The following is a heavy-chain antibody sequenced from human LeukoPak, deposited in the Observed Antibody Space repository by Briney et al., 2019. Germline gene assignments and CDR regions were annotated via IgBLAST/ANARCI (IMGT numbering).Heavy chain of an antibody. CDR3: ARGLRWLQWLPFDY. CDR1: GGSFSGYY. CDR2: INHSGST. J-gene: IGHJ4*02. Sequence: SETLSLTCAVYGGSFSGYYWSWIRQPPGKGLERIGEINHSGSTNYNPSLKSRVTISVDTSKNQFSLKLSSVTAADTAVYYCARGLRWLQWLPFDYWGQGTLVTVSS. D-gene: IGHD5-24*01. V-gene: IGHV4-34*01.